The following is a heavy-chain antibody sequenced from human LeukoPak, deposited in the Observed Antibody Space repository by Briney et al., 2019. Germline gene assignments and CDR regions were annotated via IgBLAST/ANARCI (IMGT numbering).Heavy chain of an antibody. D-gene: IGHD2-15*01. CDR3: ATLGYCSGGSCYTTYYGMDV. CDR2: IYSGGST. CDR1: GFTVSSNY. Sequence: GGSLRLSCAASGFTVSSNYMSWVRQAPGKGLEWVSVIYSGGSTYYSDSVKGRFTISRDNSKNTLYLQMNSPRAEDTAVYYCATLGYCSGGSCYTTYYGMDVWGQGSTVTVSS. V-gene: IGHV3-66*04. J-gene: IGHJ6*02.